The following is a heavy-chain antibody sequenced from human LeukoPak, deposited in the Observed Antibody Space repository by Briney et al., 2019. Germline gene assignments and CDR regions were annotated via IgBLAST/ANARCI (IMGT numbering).Heavy chain of an antibody. CDR3: ARDQGYYYDSSPKGFDY. CDR2: IKQDGSEK. V-gene: IGHV3-7*01. D-gene: IGHD3-22*01. J-gene: IGHJ4*02. Sequence: PGGSLRLSCAASGFTFSSYWMSWVRQAPGKGLEWVANIKQDGSEKYYVDSVKGRFTISRDNAKNSLYLQLNSLRDEDTAVYYCARDQGYYYDSSPKGFDYWGQGTLVTVSS. CDR1: GFTFSSYW.